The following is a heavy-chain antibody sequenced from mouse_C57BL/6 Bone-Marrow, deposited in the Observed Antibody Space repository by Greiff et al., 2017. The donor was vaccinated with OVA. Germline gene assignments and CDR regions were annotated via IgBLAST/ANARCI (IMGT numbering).Heavy chain of an antibody. CDR2: ISSGGSYT. J-gene: IGHJ3*01. V-gene: IGHV5-6*01. CDR3: AGQGT. Sequence: EVKLVESGGDLVKPGGSLKLSCAASGFTFSSYGMSWVRQTPDKRLEWVATISSGGSYTYYPDSVKGRFTISRDNAKNTLYLQMSSLKSEDTAMYYCAGQGTRGQGTLVTVSA. D-gene: IGHD3-3*01. CDR1: GFTFSSYG.